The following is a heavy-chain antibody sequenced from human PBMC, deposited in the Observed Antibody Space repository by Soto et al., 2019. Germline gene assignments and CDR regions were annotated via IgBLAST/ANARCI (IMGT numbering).Heavy chain of an antibody. D-gene: IGHD6-19*01. CDR2: ISGSGGST. CDR1: GFTFSSYA. V-gene: IGHV3-23*01. CDR3: AKYSSGWYRGLVDY. J-gene: IGHJ4*02. Sequence: GGSLRLSCAASGFTFSSYAMSWVRQAPGKGLEWVSAISGSGGSTYYADSVKGRFTISRDNSKNTLYLQMNSLRAEDTAVYYCAKYSSGWYRGLVDYWGQGTLVTVSS.